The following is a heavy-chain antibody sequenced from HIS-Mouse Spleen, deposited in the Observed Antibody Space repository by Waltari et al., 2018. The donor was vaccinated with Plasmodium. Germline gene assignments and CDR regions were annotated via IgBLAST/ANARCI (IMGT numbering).Heavy chain of an antibody. J-gene: IGHJ4*02. CDR3: ARRGGSYYYFDY. CDR1: GGSISSSSYY. Sequence: QLQLQESGPGLVKPSETLSLTCTVSGGSISSSSYYWGWIRQPPGKGLEWIGSFYYSWSTYYNPSLKSRVTISVDTSKNQFSLKLSSVTAADTAVYYCARRGGSYYYFDYWGQGTLVTVSS. V-gene: IGHV4-39*01. D-gene: IGHD1-26*01. CDR2: FYYSWST.